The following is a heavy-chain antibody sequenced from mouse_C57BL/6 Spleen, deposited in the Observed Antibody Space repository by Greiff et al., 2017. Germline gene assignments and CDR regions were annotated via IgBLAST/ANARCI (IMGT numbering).Heavy chain of an antibody. J-gene: IGHJ3*01. Sequence: VQLKESGPGLVQPSQTVFLTCTVTGISITTGNYRWSWIRQLPGNKLEWIGYIYYSGTNTYNPSLTSRTTITRDTPKNQFFLEMNSLTDEDTATYYCARYYYGSLAYWGQGTLVTVSA. D-gene: IGHD1-1*01. V-gene: IGHV3-5*01. CDR3: ARYYYGSLAY. CDR2: IYYSGTN. CDR1: GISITTGNYR.